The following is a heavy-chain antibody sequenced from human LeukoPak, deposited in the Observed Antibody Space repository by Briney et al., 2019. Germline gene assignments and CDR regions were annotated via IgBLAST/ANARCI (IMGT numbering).Heavy chain of an antibody. CDR2: MNPNSGNT. CDR1: GYTFTSYD. J-gene: IGHJ6*02. Sequence: ASVKVSCKASGYTFTSYDINWVRQATGQGLEWMGWMNPNSGNTGYAQKFQGRVTITRNTSISTAYMELSSLRSEDTAVYYCARQEVDLIGYCSSTSCRPYYYGMDVWGQGTTVTVSS. CDR3: ARQEVDLIGYCSSTSCRPYYYGMDV. D-gene: IGHD2-2*01. V-gene: IGHV1-8*01.